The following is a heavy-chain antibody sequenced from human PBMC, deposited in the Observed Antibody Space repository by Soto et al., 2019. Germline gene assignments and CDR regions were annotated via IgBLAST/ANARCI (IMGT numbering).Heavy chain of an antibody. CDR3: ARGGSDYSNYQSGMDV. Sequence: SVKVSCKASGGTFSSYAISWVRQAPGQGLEWMGGIIPIFGTANYAQKFQGRVTITADKSTSTAYMELSSLRSEDTAVYYCARGGSDYSNYQSGMDVWGQGTTVTVSS. CDR2: IIPIFGTA. CDR1: GGTFSSYA. V-gene: IGHV1-69*06. D-gene: IGHD4-4*01. J-gene: IGHJ6*02.